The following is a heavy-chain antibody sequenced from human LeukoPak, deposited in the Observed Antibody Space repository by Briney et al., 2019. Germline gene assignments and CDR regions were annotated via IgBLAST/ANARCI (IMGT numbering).Heavy chain of an antibody. CDR3: ARDQSEGYSGYDHYYYGMDV. J-gene: IGHJ6*02. CDR1: GDSVSSNSAA. D-gene: IGHD5-12*01. Sequence: SQTLSLTCAISGDSVSSNSAAWNWIRQSPSRGLEWLGRTYYRSKWYNDYAVSVKSRITINPDTFKNQFSLQLNSVTPEDTAVYYCARDQSEGYSGYDHYYYGMDVWGQGTLVTVSS. V-gene: IGHV6-1*01. CDR2: TYYRSKWYN.